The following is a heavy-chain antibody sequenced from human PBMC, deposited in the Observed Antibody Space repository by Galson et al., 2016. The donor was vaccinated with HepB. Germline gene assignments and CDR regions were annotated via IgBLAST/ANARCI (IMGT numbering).Heavy chain of an antibody. V-gene: IGHV3-7*05. CDR2: INPDGSQK. CDR3: ARGRYCSGGGCYQDY. Sequence: SLRLSCAASGFTFSSYWMTWVRQVPGKGLEWVANINPDGSQKYYVDSVRGRFTISRDNAKNSLFLYMNNVRADDTALYYCARGRYCSGGGCYQDYWGQGTLVTVSS. J-gene: IGHJ4*02. CDR1: GFTFSSYW. D-gene: IGHD2-15*01.